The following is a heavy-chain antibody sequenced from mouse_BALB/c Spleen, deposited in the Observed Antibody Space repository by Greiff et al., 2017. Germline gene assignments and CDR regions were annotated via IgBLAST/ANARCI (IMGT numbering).Heavy chain of an antibody. CDR3: ARDRELPMDY. D-gene: IGHD3-1*01. V-gene: IGHV5-4*02. J-gene: IGHJ4*01. CDR2: ISDGGSYT. CDR1: GFTFSDYY. Sequence: EVKLQESGGGLVKPGGSLKLSCAASGFTFSDYYMYWVRQTPEKRLEWVATISDGGSYTYYPDSVKGRFTISRDNAKNNLYLQMSSLKSEDTAMYYCARDRELPMDYWGQGTSVTVSS.